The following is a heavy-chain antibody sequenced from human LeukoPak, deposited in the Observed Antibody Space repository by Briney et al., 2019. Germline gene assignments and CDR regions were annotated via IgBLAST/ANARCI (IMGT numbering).Heavy chain of an antibody. CDR1: GFTFSSYG. Sequence: GRSLRLSCAASGFTFSSYGMHWVRQAPGKGPEWVAVIWYDGSNKYYADSVKGRFTISRDSSKNTLYLQMNSLRAEDTAVYYCASDYYDSSGLLDGAFDIWGQGTMVTVSS. V-gene: IGHV3-33*01. J-gene: IGHJ3*02. D-gene: IGHD3-22*01. CDR3: ASDYYDSSGLLDGAFDI. CDR2: IWYDGSNK.